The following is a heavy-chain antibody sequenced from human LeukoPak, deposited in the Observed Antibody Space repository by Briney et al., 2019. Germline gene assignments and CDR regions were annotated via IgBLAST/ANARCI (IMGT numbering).Heavy chain of an antibody. J-gene: IGHJ5*02. V-gene: IGHV4-4*07. CDR3: ARDLDHCDSTNCHNWFDP. Sequence: SETQSLTCTVSGGSISIYHWSWIRQPAGKGLEWIGRFYTSGSTSYSPSLKSRVTISVDKSKNQFSLKLRSVTAADTAVYYCARDLDHCDSTNCHNWFDPWGQGTLVTVSS. CDR1: GGSISIYH. CDR2: FYTSGST. D-gene: IGHD2/OR15-2a*01.